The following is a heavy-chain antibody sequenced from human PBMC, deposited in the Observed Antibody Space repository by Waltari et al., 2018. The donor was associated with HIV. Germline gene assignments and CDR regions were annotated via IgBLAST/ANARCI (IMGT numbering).Heavy chain of an antibody. Sequence: QVQLHQWGAGLLKPSEILSLTCAVYGGSFSGYYWSWIRQPPGRGLEWIGEITHSGSADSNPSLKKRVSISVDTSKNQFSLKLSSVTAADTAVYYCVRVVGDTVGPPRGYWYFDLWGRGTLVTVSS. V-gene: IGHV4-34*01. J-gene: IGHJ2*01. CDR2: ITHSGSA. D-gene: IGHD1-26*01. CDR3: VRVVGDTVGPPRGYWYFDL. CDR1: GGSFSGYY.